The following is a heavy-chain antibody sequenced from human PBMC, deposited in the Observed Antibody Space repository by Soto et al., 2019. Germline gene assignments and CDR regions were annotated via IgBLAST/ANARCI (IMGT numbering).Heavy chain of an antibody. CDR3: AKGNTSGWYFFDY. Sequence: GGSLRLSCEASGFTFSDCAMSWVRQAPGKGLEWVSGISGTGRSTFYADSVKDRFTISRDNSKNTVYLQMTSLRAEDTAGYYCAKGNTSGWYFFDYWGQGTLATVSS. CDR2: ISGTGRST. V-gene: IGHV3-23*01. CDR1: GFTFSDCA. J-gene: IGHJ4*02. D-gene: IGHD6-19*01.